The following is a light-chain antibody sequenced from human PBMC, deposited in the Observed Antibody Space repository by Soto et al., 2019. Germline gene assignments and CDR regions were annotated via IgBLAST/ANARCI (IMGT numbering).Light chain of an antibody. J-gene: IGLJ3*02. CDR3: SSYAGSNNFVL. CDR2: EVN. CDR1: SSDVGGYDY. V-gene: IGLV2-8*01. Sequence: QSGLTQPPSASGSPGQSVTISCTGTSSDVGGYDYVSWYQHHPGKAPKLMLSEVNKRPSGVPDRFSGSKSGNTASLTVSGLQAEDEADCYCSSYAGSNNFVLFGGGTKLTVL.